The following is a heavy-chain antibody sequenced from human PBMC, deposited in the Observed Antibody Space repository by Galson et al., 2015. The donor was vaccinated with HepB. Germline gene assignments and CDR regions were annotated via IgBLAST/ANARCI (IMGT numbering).Heavy chain of an antibody. CDR2: ITTYNGNT. D-gene: IGHD3-3*01. V-gene: IGHV1-18*01. CDR3: ARGFHDFWCDYYGYYFDY. J-gene: IGHJ4*02. CDR1: NYTFTHYG. Sequence: SVKVSCKASNYTFTHYGISWVRQAPGQGLEWMGWITTYNGNTNYAQKFQGRVTMTTDTSTSTAYMELRGLRSDDTAVYFCARGFHDFWCDYYGYYFDYWGQGTLFTVSS.